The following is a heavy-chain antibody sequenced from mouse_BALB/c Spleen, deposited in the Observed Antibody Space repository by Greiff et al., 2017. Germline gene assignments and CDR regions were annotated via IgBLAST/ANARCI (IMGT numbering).Heavy chain of an antibody. CDR3: ARSWDLAY. CDR1: GYTFTSYW. V-gene: IGHV1-7*01. J-gene: IGHJ3*01. D-gene: IGHD4-1*01. CDR2: INPSTGYT. Sequence: QVHVKQSGAELAKPGASVKMSCKASGYTFTSYWMHWVKQRPGQGLEWIGYINPSTGYTEYNQKFKDKATLTADKSSSTAYMQLSSLTSEDSAVYYCARSWDLAYWGQGTLVTVSA.